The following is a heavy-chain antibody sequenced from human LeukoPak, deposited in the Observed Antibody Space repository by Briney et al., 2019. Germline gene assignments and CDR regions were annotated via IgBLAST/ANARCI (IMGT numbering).Heavy chain of an antibody. D-gene: IGHD3-10*01. CDR3: ARDIGSSRGVSRYGMDV. J-gene: IGHJ6*02. Sequence: GGSLRLSCAASGFTFSYSAIHWVRQAPGKGLEWVAIISNEESNKSYAYSVKGRFTISRDNATNTLYQQMSNRIPEDTAVYYCARDIGSSRGVSRYGMDVWGQGTTVTVSS. CDR1: GFTFSYSA. V-gene: IGHV3-30*04. CDR2: ISNEESNK.